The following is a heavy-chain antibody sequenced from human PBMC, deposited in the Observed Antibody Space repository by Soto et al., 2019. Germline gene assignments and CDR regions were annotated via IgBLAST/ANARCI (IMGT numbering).Heavy chain of an antibody. V-gene: IGHV4-59*08. CDR1: GGSISSYY. CDR3: ARRRYSSSWWYFDL. CDR2: IYYSGST. D-gene: IGHD6-13*01. J-gene: IGHJ2*01. Sequence: QVQLQESGPGLVKPSETLSLTCTVSGGSISSYYWSWIRQPPGKGLEWIGYIYYSGSTNYNPSLKSRGTISVDTSKNQFSLKLSSVTAADTAVYYCARRRYSSSWWYFDLWGRGTLVTVSS.